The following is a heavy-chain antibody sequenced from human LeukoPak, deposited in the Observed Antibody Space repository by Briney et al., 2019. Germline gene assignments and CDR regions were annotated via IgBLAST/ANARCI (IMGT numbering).Heavy chain of an antibody. CDR3: ARAITGTTTAWFDP. J-gene: IGHJ5*02. D-gene: IGHD1-7*01. V-gene: IGHV3-64*01. CDR1: GFTFSSYA. Sequence: GGSLRLSCAASGFTFSSYAMHWARQAPGKGLEYVSAISINGGSTYYAHSVKGRFTISRDNSKNTLYLQMGSLRAEDMAVYYCARAITGTTTAWFDPWGQGTLVTVSS. CDR2: ISINGGST.